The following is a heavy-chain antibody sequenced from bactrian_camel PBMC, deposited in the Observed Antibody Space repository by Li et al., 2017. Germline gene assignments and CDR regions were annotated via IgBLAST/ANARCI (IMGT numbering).Heavy chain of an antibody. Sequence: QVQLVESGGGSVQAGESLKLSCTIPGFTSDRCDMHWSRVPTGGQREWVASISADGAETYSDSVKGRFAISKDNGKNTLYLQMDKIEAEDTAMYYCAAGSLSYGGGWQCEYRYWGQGTQVTVSS. CDR2: ISADGAE. D-gene: IGHD6*01. CDR1: GFTSDRCD. V-gene: IGHV3S55*01. CDR3: AAGSLSYGGGWQCEYRY. J-gene: IGHJ4*01.